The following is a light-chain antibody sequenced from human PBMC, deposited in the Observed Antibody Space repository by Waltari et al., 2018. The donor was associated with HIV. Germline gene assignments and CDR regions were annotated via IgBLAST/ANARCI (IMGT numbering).Light chain of an antibody. J-gene: IGKJ3*01. CDR1: QSISTN. Sequence: DIQMTQSPSSLSASVGDRVTIACRASQSISTNLNWYQQKPGKAPKLLISAASSLQSGVPSRFSGSASGTDFTLTISSLQPEDFATYYCQQSDSTPLTFGPVTTVDMK. CDR2: AAS. V-gene: IGKV1-39*01. CDR3: QQSDSTPLT.